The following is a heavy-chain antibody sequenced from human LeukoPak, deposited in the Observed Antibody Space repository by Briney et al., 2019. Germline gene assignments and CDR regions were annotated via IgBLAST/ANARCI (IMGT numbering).Heavy chain of an antibody. V-gene: IGHV6-1*01. D-gene: IGHD5-12*01. CDR3: AREIERGYSGYSYYYYYGMDV. CDR1: GDSVPSNSAA. J-gene: IGHJ6*02. CDR2: TYYRSKWYN. Sequence: SQTLSLTCAISGDSVPSNSAAWNWIRQSPSRGLEWLGRTYYRSKWYNDYAVSVKSRITINPDTSKNQFSLQLNSVTPEDTAVYYCAREIERGYSGYSYYYYYGMDVWGQGTTVTVSS.